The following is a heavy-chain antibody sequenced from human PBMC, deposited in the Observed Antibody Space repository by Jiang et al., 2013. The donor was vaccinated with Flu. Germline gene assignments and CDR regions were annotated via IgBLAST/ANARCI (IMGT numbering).Heavy chain of an antibody. Sequence: VQLLESGGGVVQPGRSLRLSCAASGFTFSSYGMHWVRQAPGKGLEWVAVISYDGSNKYYADSVKGRFTISRDNSKNTLYLQMNSLRAEDTAVYYCAKDLYGNYDSTPYYYYYGMDVWAKGPRSPSP. J-gene: IGHJ6*02. V-gene: IGHV3-30*18. CDR3: AKDLYGNYDSTPYYYYYGMDV. CDR1: GFTFSSYG. CDR2: ISYDGSNK. D-gene: IGHD3-3*01.